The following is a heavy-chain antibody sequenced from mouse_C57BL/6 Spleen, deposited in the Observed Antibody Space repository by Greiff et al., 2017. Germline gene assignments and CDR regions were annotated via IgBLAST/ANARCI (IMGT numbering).Heavy chain of an antibody. CDR3: ARGRYLYYAMDY. D-gene: IGHD5-1*01. CDR1: GYTFTSYW. J-gene: IGHJ4*01. V-gene: IGHV1-50*01. Sequence: QVQLKQPGAELVKPGASVKLSCKASGYTFTSYWMQWVKQRPGQGLEWIGEIDPSDSYTNYNQKFKGKATLTVDTSSSTAYMQLSSLTSEDSAVYYCARGRYLYYAMDYWGQGTSVTVSS. CDR2: IDPSDSYT.